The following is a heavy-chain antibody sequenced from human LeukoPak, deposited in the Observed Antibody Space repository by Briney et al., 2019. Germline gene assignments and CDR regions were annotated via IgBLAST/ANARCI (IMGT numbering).Heavy chain of an antibody. CDR1: GYTFTSYA. CDR3: ARGPHERSGYPDD. J-gene: IGHJ4*02. Sequence: GASVKVSCKASGYTFTSYAISWVRQAPGQGLEWMGWVSAYNGVTNYAQNFQGRVTMTTDTPTSTAYMELRSLRSDDTAVYYCARGPHERSGYPDDWGQGTLVTVSS. CDR2: VSAYNGVT. V-gene: IGHV1-18*01. D-gene: IGHD3-22*01.